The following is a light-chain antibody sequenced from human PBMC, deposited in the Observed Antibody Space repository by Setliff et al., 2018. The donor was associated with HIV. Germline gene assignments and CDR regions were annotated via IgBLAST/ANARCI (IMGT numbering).Light chain of an antibody. CDR3: SSYTSSSPLYV. V-gene: IGLV2-14*01. CDR1: SSDVGGYNY. CDR2: EVS. Sequence: QSVLTQPASVSGSPGQPITISCTGTSSDVGGYNYVSWYQQHPGKAPKLMIYEVSNRPSGVSARFSGSKSGNTASLTISGLQTEDEADYFCSSYTSSSPLYVFGTGTKVTVL. J-gene: IGLJ1*01.